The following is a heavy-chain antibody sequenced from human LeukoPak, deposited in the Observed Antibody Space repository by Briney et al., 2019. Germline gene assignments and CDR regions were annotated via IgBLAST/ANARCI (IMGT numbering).Heavy chain of an antibody. D-gene: IGHD3-3*01. CDR2: ISAYNGNT. CDR1: GYTFSSYG. CDR3: ATTSGLWYDFWSGYN. J-gene: IGHJ4*02. V-gene: IGHV1-18*01. Sequence: GASVKVSCKASGYTFSSYGISWVRQAHRQGLEWMGWISAYNGNTNYAQKFQGRVTITADKSTSTAYMELSSLRSEDTAVYYCATTSGLWYDFWSGYNWGQGTLVTVSS.